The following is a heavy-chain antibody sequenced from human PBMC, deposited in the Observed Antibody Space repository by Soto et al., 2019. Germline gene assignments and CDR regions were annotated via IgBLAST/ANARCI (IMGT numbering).Heavy chain of an antibody. D-gene: IGHD4-17*01. CDR3: ARDPLFGDRRGYYFDY. CDR2: ISYDGSNK. V-gene: IGHV3-30-3*01. CDR1: GFTFSSYA. Sequence: GGSLRLSCAASGFTFSSYAMHWVRQAPGKGLEWVAVISYDGSNKYYADSVKGRFTISRDNSKNTLYLQMNSLRAEDTAVYYCARDPLFGDRRGYYFDYWGQGTLVTVSS. J-gene: IGHJ4*02.